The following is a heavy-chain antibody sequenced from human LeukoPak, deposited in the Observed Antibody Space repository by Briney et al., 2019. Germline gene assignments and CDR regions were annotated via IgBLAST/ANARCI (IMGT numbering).Heavy chain of an antibody. J-gene: IGHJ6*04. CDR3: ARDFSYGSGSYYYYYGMDV. D-gene: IGHD3-10*01. CDR1: GFTFSSYG. CDR2: IWYDGSNK. V-gene: IGHV3-33*01. Sequence: GRSLRLSCAASGFTFSSYGMHWVRQAPGKGLEWVAVIWYDGSNKYYADSVKGRFTISRDSSRNTLYLQMNSLRAEDTAVYYCARDFSYGSGSYYYYYGMDVWGKGTTVTVSS.